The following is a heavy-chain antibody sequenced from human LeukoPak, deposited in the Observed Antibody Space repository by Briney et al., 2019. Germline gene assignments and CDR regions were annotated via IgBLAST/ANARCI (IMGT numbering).Heavy chain of an antibody. D-gene: IGHD5-12*01. V-gene: IGHV4-59*01. CDR2: IYYSGST. CDR1: GGSISSYY. Sequence: SETLSLTCTVSGGSISSYYWSWIRQPPGKGLEWIGYIYYSGSTNYNPSLKSRVTISVDTPKNQFSLKLSSVTAADTAVYYCAREARTMRFSGYDTNDAFDIWGQGTMVTVSS. CDR3: AREARTMRFSGYDTNDAFDI. J-gene: IGHJ3*02.